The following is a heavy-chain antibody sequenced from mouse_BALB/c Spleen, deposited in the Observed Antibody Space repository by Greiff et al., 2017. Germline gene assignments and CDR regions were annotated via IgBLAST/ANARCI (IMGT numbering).Heavy chain of an antibody. V-gene: IGHV14-1*02. CDR1: GFNIKDYY. Sequence: EVQLQQSGAELVRPGALVKLSCKASGFNIKDYYMHWVKQRPEQGLEWIGWIDPENGNTIYDPKFQGKASITADTSSNTAYLQLSSLTSEDTAVYYCARYGSSRWYFDVWGAGTTVTVSS. J-gene: IGHJ1*01. CDR2: IDPENGNT. CDR3: ARYGSSRWYFDV. D-gene: IGHD1-1*01.